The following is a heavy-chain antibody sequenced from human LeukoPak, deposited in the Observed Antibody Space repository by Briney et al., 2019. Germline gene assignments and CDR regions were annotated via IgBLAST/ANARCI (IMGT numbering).Heavy chain of an antibody. CDR2: ISAYNGNT. D-gene: IGHD5-18*01. Sequence: ASVKVSCKASGYTFTSYGISWVRQAPGQGLEWMGWISAYNGNTNYAQKLQGRVTMTTDTSPSTAYMELRSLRSDDTAVYYCARVEPDIDVDTAMANPPDYWGQGTLVTVSS. V-gene: IGHV1-18*01. CDR3: ARVEPDIDVDTAMANPPDY. J-gene: IGHJ4*02. CDR1: GYTFTSYG.